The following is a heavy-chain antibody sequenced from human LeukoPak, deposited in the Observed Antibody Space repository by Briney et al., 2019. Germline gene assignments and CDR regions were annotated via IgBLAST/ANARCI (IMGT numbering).Heavy chain of an antibody. CDR3: AKDGVWSGGVFY. V-gene: IGHV4-59*12. CDR2: IYYSGST. D-gene: IGHD3-3*01. J-gene: IGHJ4*02. CDR1: GGSLSSYY. Sequence: SETLSLTCTVSGGSLSSYYWSWIRQPPGKGLEWIGYIYYSGSTNYNPSLKSRVTISVDTSKNQLSLKLSSVAAADTAVYYCAKDGVWSGGVFYWGQGTLVTVSS.